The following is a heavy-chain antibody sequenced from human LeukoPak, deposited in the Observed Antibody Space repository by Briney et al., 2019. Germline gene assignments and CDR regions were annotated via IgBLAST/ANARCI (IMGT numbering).Heavy chain of an antibody. Sequence: GGSLRLSCAASGFTFSSYSMNWVRQAPGKGLEWVSSISSSSSYIYYADSVKGRFTISRDNAKNSLYLQMNSLRAEDTAVYYCAKHLSVTDWFDPWGQGTLVTVSS. CDR2: ISSSSSYI. CDR1: GFTFSSYS. CDR3: AKHLSVTDWFDP. J-gene: IGHJ5*02. D-gene: IGHD1-20*01. V-gene: IGHV3-21*04.